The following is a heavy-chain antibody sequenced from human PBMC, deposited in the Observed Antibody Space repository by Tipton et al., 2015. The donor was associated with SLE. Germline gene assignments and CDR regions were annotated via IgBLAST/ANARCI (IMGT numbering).Heavy chain of an antibody. CDR1: GFNFNTYS. CDR3: ARELGIVGATGYYYGMDV. J-gene: IGHJ6*02. CDR2: ISRNSNLI. Sequence: SLRLSCTASGFNFNTYSFNWVRQAPGKGLEWISYISRNSNLIHYADSVKGRFTISRDNAANSLYLQMTSLRAEDTAVYYCARELGIVGATGYYYGMDVWGQGTTVTVSS. D-gene: IGHD1-26*01. V-gene: IGHV3-48*04.